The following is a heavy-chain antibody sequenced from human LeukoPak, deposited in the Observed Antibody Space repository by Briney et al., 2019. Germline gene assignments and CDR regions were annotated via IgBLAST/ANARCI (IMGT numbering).Heavy chain of an antibody. V-gene: IGHV1-24*01. Sequence: GASVKVSCKVSGYTLTELSIHWVRQAPGRGLEWMGGFDPEHGETIYAQMIQGRVTMTEDTSADTAYIELTGLTSEDTAVYYCATRSPHSGYDSFDYWGQGTLVTVSS. CDR1: GYTLTELS. J-gene: IGHJ4*02. CDR2: FDPEHGET. D-gene: IGHD5-12*01. CDR3: ATRSPHSGYDSFDY.